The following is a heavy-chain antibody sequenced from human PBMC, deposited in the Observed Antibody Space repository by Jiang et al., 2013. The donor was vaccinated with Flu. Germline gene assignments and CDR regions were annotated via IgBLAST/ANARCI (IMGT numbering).Heavy chain of an antibody. CDR3: ARDGIAAVDY. Sequence: SYISSSSSTIYYADSVKGRFTISRDNAKNSLYLQMNSLRDEDTAVYYCARDGIAAVDYWGQGTLVTVSS. CDR2: ISSSSSTI. J-gene: IGHJ4*02. D-gene: IGHD6-13*01. V-gene: IGHV3-48*02.